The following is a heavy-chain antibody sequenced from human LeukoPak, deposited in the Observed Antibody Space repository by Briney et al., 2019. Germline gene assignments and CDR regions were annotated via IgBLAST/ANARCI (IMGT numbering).Heavy chain of an antibody. D-gene: IGHD6-13*01. CDR2: VQHIGGET. CDR1: GFTFSNSW. J-gene: IGHJ3*02. V-gene: IGHV3-7*03. CDR3: AKESGNRSSWYPVAFDI. Sequence: PGGSLRLSCAGSGFTFSNSWMGWVRQAPGKGLEWVANVQHIGGETYYVDSVKGRFTISRDNAKNSVYLQMNSLGADDTALYYCAKESGNRSSWYPVAFDIWGQGTMVTVSS.